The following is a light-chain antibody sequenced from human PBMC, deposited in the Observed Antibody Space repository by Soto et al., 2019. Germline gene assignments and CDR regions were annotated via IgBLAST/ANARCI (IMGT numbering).Light chain of an antibody. CDR2: EAS. CDR3: QQYSTFWWT. V-gene: IGKV1-5*01. J-gene: IGKJ1*01. Sequence: DIQMTQSPSTLSASVGDRVTITCRASQSVTNWLAWYQQKPGKAPKVLVYEASSLKSGVPSRFSGSGSGTEFSLTIISLQPEDFSTDYCQQYSTFWWTFGQGTKVEIK. CDR1: QSVTNW.